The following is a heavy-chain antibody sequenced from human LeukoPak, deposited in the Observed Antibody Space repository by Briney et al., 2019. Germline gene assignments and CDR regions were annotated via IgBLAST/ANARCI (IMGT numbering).Heavy chain of an antibody. V-gene: IGHV3-7*01. D-gene: IGHD5-12*01. J-gene: IGHJ4*02. Sequence: PGGSLRLTCAVSGFTFSSLWMTWVRQAPGKGLEWVANIKLDGSEKYYVDSVKGRFTISRDNAKNSLYLQMNSLRAEDTAVYYCARDLGLSGYDLLDDWGQGTLVTVSS. CDR1: GFTFSSLW. CDR2: IKLDGSEK. CDR3: ARDLGLSGYDLLDD.